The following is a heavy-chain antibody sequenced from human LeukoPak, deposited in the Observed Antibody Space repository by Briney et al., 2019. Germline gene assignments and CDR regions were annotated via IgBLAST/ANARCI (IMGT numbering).Heavy chain of an antibody. Sequence: PSETLSLTCTVSGGSISSYYWSWIRQPPGKGLEWIGYIYYSGSTYYNPSLKSRVTISVDTSKNQFSLKLSSVTAADTAVYYCARDLGGSSWFYWFDPWGQGTLVTVSS. D-gene: IGHD6-13*01. V-gene: IGHV4-59*12. CDR1: GGSISSYY. CDR3: ARDLGGSSWFYWFDP. CDR2: IYYSGST. J-gene: IGHJ5*02.